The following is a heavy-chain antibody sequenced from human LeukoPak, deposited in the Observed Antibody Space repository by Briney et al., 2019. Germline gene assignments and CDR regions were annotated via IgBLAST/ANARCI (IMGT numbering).Heavy chain of an antibody. J-gene: IGHJ6*02. Sequence: SETLSLTCAVYGGSFSGYYWRWIRQPPGKGLEWIGEISHSGSTNYNPSLKSRVTISVDTSKNQFSLKLSSVTAADTAVYYCARVGGLPLQGYGGNVRSYYGMDVWGQGTTVTVSS. CDR2: ISHSGST. D-gene: IGHD4-23*01. V-gene: IGHV4-34*01. CDR3: ARVGGLPLQGYGGNVRSYYGMDV. CDR1: GGSFSGYY.